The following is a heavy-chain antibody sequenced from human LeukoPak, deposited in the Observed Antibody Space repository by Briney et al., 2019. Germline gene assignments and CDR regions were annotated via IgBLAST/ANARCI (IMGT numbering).Heavy chain of an antibody. J-gene: IGHJ4*02. Sequence: GGSLRLSCAASGFTFSSYWMSWVRQAPGKGLEWVANIKQDGSGKYYVDSVKGRFTISRDNAKNSLYLQMNSLRAEDTAVYYCARGKVGSLLRYFDWLPQGDYWGQGTLVTVSS. CDR3: ARGKVGSLLRYFDWLPQGDY. CDR1: GFTFSSYW. V-gene: IGHV3-7*01. D-gene: IGHD3-9*01. CDR2: IKQDGSGK.